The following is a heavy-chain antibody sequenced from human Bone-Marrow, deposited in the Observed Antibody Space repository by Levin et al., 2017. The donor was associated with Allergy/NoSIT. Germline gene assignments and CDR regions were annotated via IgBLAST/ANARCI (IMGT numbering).Heavy chain of an antibody. Sequence: GGSLRLSCAASGFTFSFYAMHWVRQAPGKGLEWVAVISSDGTNKYYGDSLRGRVTVSRDNSKNTVYLQMNSLRPDDTSVYYCARDLGRGCPTWQLTWGQGTLVSVS. CDR3: ARDLGRGCPTWQLT. CDR2: ISSDGTNK. J-gene: IGHJ4*02. V-gene: IGHV3-30-3*01. CDR1: GFTFSFYA. D-gene: IGHD4-23*01.